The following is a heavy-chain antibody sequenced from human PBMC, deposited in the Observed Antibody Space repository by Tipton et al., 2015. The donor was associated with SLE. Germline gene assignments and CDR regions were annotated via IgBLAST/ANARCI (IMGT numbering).Heavy chain of an antibody. CDR3: ARYGSGTYYWYFDY. V-gene: IGHV4-38-2*01. Sequence: TLSLTCVVSGYFISSGYYWGWIRQPPGKGLEWIGSIVHSGSTYYNPSLKSRVTMSVDTSKNRFSLKLSSVTATDTAVYYCARYGSGTYYWYFDYWGQGTLVTVSS. CDR1: GYFISSGYY. D-gene: IGHD3-10*01. CDR2: IVHSGST. J-gene: IGHJ4*02.